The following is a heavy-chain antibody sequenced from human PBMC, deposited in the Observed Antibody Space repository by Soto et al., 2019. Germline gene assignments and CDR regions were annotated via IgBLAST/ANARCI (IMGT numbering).Heavy chain of an antibody. Sequence: TSETLSLTCAVYGGSFSGYYWSWIRQPPGKGLEWIGEINHSGSTNYNPSLKSRVTISVDTSKNQFSLKLSSVTAADTAVYYCARGGRGYYYYGMDVWGQGTTVTVSS. J-gene: IGHJ6*02. CDR3: ARGGRGYYYYGMDV. CDR2: INHSGST. V-gene: IGHV4-34*01. CDR1: GGSFSGYY.